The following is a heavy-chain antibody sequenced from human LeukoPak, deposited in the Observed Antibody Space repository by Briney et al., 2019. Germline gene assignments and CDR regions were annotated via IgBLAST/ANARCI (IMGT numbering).Heavy chain of an antibody. CDR2: IWYDGGNK. CDR1: GFTFSNYA. D-gene: IGHD3-10*01. CDR3: AKDVSMAPGSPLGY. J-gene: IGHJ4*02. Sequence: GGSLRLSCAASGFTFSNYAMHWVRQAPGKGLEWVAVIWYDGGNKYYADSVKGRFTISRDNSKNTLYLQMNSLRAEDTAVYYCAKDVSMAPGSPLGYWGQGTLVTVPS. V-gene: IGHV3-30-3*01.